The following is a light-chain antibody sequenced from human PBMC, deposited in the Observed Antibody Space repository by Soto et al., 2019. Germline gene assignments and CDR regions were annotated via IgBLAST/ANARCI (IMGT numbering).Light chain of an antibody. J-gene: IGLJ1*01. Sequence: QSVLTQPASVSGSPGQSITISCTGTSGDVGSYNLVSWYQQHPGKAPKLMIYEVSKRPSGVSNRFSGSKSGNTASLTISGLQAEDEADYYCCSYAGSSTFYVFGTGTKVT. CDR2: EVS. CDR3: CSYAGSSTFYV. CDR1: SGDVGSYNL. V-gene: IGLV2-23*02.